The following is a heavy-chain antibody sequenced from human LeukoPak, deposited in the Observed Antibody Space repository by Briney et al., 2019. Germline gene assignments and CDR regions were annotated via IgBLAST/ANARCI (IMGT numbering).Heavy chain of an antibody. D-gene: IGHD3-22*01. V-gene: IGHV3-49*03. CDR2: IRSKAYGGTT. CDR3: TRDIRLKYYYDSTDAFDI. J-gene: IGHJ3*02. Sequence: PGGSLRLSWTASGFTFGDYAMSWFRQAPGKGLEWVGFIRSKAYGGTTEYAASVKGRFTISRDDSKGIAYLQMNSLKTEDTAVYYCTRDIRLKYYYDSTDAFDIWGQGTMVTVSS. CDR1: GFTFGDYA.